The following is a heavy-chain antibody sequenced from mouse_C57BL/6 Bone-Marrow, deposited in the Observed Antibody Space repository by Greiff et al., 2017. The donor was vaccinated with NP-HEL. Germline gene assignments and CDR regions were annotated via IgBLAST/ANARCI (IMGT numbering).Heavy chain of an antibody. CDR1: GFTFSDYY. J-gene: IGHJ2*01. CDR2: ISNGGGST. D-gene: IGHD1-1*01. Sequence: EVMLVESGGGLVQPGGSLKLSCAASGFTFSDYYMYWVRQTPEKRLEWVAYISNGGGSTYYPDTVKGRFTISRDNAKNTLYLQMSRLKSEDTAVYYCARQGQYYGSSPDYWGQGTTLTVSS. CDR3: ARQGQYYGSSPDY. V-gene: IGHV5-12*01.